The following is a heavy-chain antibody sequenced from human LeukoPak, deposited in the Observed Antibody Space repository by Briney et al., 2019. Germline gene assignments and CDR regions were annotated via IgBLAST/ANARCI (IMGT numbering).Heavy chain of an antibody. J-gene: IGHJ6*03. CDR1: GYTFTGYY. D-gene: IGHD1-1*01. CDR2: INPNSGGT. Sequence: GASVTVSCKASGYTFTGYYMHWVRQAPGQGLEWMGWINPNSGGTNYAQKFQGRVTMTRDTSISTAYMELSSLRSEDTAVYYCARGRTDRGRYYYYYMDVWGKGTTVTVSS. CDR3: ARGRTDRGRYYYYYMDV. V-gene: IGHV1-2*02.